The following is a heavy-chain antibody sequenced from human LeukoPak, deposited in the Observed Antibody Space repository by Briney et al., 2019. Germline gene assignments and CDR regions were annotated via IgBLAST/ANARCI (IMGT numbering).Heavy chain of an antibody. D-gene: IGHD3-10*01. CDR1: GYTFTGYY. J-gene: IGHJ4*02. Sequence: ASVKVSCQASGYTFTGYYIHWVRQAPGQGLEWMGRINPNSGDTNYAQKFQGRVTMTRDTSISTAYMELSRLISDDTAVYYCARVEGTGDYWGQGTLVTVSS. CDR3: ARVEGTGDY. CDR2: INPNSGDT. V-gene: IGHV1-2*06.